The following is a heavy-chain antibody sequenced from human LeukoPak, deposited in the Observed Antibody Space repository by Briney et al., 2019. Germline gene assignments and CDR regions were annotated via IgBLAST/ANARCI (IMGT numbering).Heavy chain of an antibody. CDR3: AKENY. V-gene: IGHV3-30*02. Sequence: GGSLRLSCAAPGFTFSSYGMHWVRQAPGKGLEWVAFIRYDGSNKYYADSVKGRFTISRDNSKNTLYLQTNSLRAEDTAVYYCAKENYWGQGTLVTVSS. CDR2: IRYDGSNK. J-gene: IGHJ4*02. CDR1: GFTFSSYG.